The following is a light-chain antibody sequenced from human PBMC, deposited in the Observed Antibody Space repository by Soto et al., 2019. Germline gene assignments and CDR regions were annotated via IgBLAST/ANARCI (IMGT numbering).Light chain of an antibody. V-gene: IGLV1-47*02. CDR3: AAWDGRLDGRFV. Sequence: QSVLSLPRPGSRNPGQRVTISCGGSSSNIGTNSVHWYKQLPGTAPKLLIYLKDQRPSGVPDRFSGSKSGTSASLAISGLRSEDEADYFCAAWDGRLDGRFVFGAGTKVTVL. CDR1: SSNIGTNS. J-gene: IGLJ1*01. CDR2: LKD.